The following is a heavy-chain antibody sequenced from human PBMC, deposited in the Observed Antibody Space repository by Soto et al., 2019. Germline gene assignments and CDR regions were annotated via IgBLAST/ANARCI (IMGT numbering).Heavy chain of an antibody. Sequence: GPSGKVSCRGSGYRVSGYSISWVRPAPGQGLEWMGWISAYNGNTNYAQKLQGRVTMTTDTSTSTAYMELRSLRSDDTAVYYCARDDFINTSSYFAYSGQGTLVTVTS. CDR3: ARDDFINTSSYFAY. CDR2: ISAYNGNT. V-gene: IGHV1-18*01. D-gene: IGHD2-2*01. J-gene: IGHJ4*02. CDR1: GYRVSGYS.